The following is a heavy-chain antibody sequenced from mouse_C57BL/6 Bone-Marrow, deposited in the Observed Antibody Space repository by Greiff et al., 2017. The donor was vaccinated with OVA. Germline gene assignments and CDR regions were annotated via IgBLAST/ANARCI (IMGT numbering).Heavy chain of an antibody. V-gene: IGHV1-55*01. Sequence: QLQQPGAELVKPGASVKMSCKASGYTFTSYWITWVKQRPGQGLEWIGDIYPGSGSTNYNEKFKSKAALTVDTSSSTAYMQLSSLTSEDSAVYYCARRRKTAQASGFAYWGQGTLVTVSA. CDR2: IYPGSGST. D-gene: IGHD3-2*02. CDR1: GYTFTSYW. CDR3: ARRRKTAQASGFAY. J-gene: IGHJ3*01.